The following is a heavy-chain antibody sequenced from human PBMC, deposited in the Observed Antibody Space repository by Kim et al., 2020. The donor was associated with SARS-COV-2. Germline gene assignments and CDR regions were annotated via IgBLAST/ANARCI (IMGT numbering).Heavy chain of an antibody. CDR1: GFFFRGSA. CDR2: IRTDRNDYTT. J-gene: IGHJ4*02. V-gene: IGHV3-73*01. CDR3: TKPSTGATNSGY. Sequence: GGSLRLSCAGSGFFFRGSAIHWVRHSSGRGLEWIGRIRTDRNDYTTAYGASMEGRFTISRDDSQNTAYLQMNGLTIEDTAVYYCTKPSTGATNSGYWGQGTQVIVS. D-gene: IGHD1-1*01.